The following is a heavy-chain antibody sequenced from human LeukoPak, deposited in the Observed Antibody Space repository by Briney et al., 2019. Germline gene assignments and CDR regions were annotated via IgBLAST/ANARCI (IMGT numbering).Heavy chain of an antibody. J-gene: IGHJ3*02. CDR1: GFAFSDYY. CDR3: VRAPGITAAGAFDI. Sequence: PGGSLRLSCAASGFAFSDYYMSWIRQAPGRGLEWVSYISNRGSNIYYADSVKGRFTISRDNAKNSLYLQMNSLRAEDTAVYYCVRAPGITAAGAFDIWGQGTKVTVSS. D-gene: IGHD6-13*01. CDR2: ISNRGSNI. V-gene: IGHV3-11*01.